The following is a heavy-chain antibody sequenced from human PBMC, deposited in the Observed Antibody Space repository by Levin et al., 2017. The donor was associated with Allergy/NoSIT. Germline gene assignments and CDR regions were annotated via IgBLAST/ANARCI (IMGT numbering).Heavy chain of an antibody. CDR1: GFTFNTYS. Sequence: PGGSLRLSCAASGFTFNTYSMNWVRQAPGKGLDWVASITSSSNYIYYGDSVKGRFTISRDNAKNSLDLQMNSLRAEDTAVYYCGRWGLRGGMDVWGQGTTVTVSS. CDR2: ITSSSNYI. J-gene: IGHJ6*02. D-gene: IGHD7-27*01. V-gene: IGHV3-21*01. CDR3: GRWGLRGGMDV.